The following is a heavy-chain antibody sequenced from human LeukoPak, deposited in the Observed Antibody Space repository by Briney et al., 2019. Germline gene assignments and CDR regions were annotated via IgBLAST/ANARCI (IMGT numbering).Heavy chain of an antibody. CDR2: ISGSGGST. V-gene: IGHV3-23*01. CDR1: GFTFNSYG. Sequence: GGSLRLSCAASGFTFNSYGMSWVRQAPGKGLEWVSAISGSGGSTYYADSVKGRFTISRDNSKNTLYLQMNSLRAEDTAVYYCAKDLEPVVVVAAIPLDYWGQGTLVTVSS. D-gene: IGHD2-15*01. CDR3: AKDLEPVVVVAAIPLDY. J-gene: IGHJ4*02.